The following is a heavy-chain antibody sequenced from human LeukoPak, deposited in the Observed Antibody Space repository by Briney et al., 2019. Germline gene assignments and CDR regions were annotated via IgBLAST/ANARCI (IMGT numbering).Heavy chain of an antibody. Sequence: SETLSLTCAVYGGSFSGYYWSWIRQPPGKGLEWIGEINHSGSTNYNPSLKSRVTISVDTSKNQFSLKLSSVTAADTAVYYCARTNIAVVFGCWGQGTLVTVSS. CDR1: GGSFSGYY. V-gene: IGHV4-34*01. D-gene: IGHD2-15*01. CDR2: INHSGST. J-gene: IGHJ4*02. CDR3: ARTNIAVVFGC.